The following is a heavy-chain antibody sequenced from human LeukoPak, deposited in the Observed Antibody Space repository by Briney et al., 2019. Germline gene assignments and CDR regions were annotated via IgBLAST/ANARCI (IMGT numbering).Heavy chain of an antibody. V-gene: IGHV3-7*03. CDR3: ARDLRIYSYGHGG. J-gene: IGHJ4*02. Sequence: HPWGSLRLSCAASGFTFSSYWMSWVRQAPGKGLEWVANIKQDGSEKYYVDSVKGRFTISRDNAKNSLYLQMNSLRAEDTAVYYCARDLRIYSYGHGGWGQGTLVTVSS. CDR1: GFTFSSYW. CDR2: IKQDGSEK. D-gene: IGHD5-18*01.